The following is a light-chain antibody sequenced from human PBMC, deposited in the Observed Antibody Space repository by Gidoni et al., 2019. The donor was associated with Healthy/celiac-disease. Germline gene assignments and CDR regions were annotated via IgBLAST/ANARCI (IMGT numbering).Light chain of an antibody. V-gene: IGKV1-5*01. CDR1: QSISSW. J-gene: IGKJ3*01. Sequence: DIQITQSPSTLSASVGDRVTITCRASQSISSWLAWYQQKPGKAPKLLIYDDSSLDSGVPSRFSGSGSGTEFTITISSLQPDDFATYYCQRYKSFPFTFGPGTKVEIK. CDR3: QRYKSFPFT. CDR2: DDS.